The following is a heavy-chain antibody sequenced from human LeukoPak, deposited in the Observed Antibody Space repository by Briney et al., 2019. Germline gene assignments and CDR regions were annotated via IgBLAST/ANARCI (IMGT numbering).Heavy chain of an antibody. Sequence: SETLSLTCTVSGYSISSGYSWGWIRQPPGKGLEWIGSIYHSGSTYYNPSLKSRVTISVDTSKNQFSLKLSSVTAADTAVYYCARDRDPDTASRVGFWFDPWGQGTLVTVSS. CDR1: GYSISSGYS. CDR2: IYHSGST. J-gene: IGHJ5*02. D-gene: IGHD5-18*01. V-gene: IGHV4-38-2*02. CDR3: ARDRDPDTASRVGFWFDP.